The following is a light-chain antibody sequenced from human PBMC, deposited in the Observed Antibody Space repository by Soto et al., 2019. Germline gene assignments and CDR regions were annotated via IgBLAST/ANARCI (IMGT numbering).Light chain of an antibody. V-gene: IGLV4-69*01. J-gene: IGLJ2*01. Sequence: QCVLTQAPSGSASLGASVNLTCTLSSGHSSYAIAWHQQQPEKGPRYLMKLYNDGSHTKGDGIPDRFSGSSSGAERYLTISRLQSEDEADYYCQTWGTGIRVFGGGTKLTVL. CDR1: SGHSSYA. CDR2: LYNDGSH. CDR3: QTWGTGIRV.